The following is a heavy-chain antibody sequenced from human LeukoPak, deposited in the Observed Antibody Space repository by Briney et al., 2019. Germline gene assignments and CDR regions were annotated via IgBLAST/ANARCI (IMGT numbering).Heavy chain of an antibody. CDR2: IYYSGST. CDR3: ARSPRRPHFYSSGSYYYYFDY. V-gene: IGHV4-59*12. D-gene: IGHD3-10*01. CDR1: SVSISSYY. J-gene: IGHJ4*02. Sequence: SETLSLTCTVSSVSISSYYWSWIRQPPGKGLEWIGYIYYSGSTNYNPSLKSRVTVSVDTSKNQFSLKLSSVTAADTAVYYCARSPRRPHFYSSGSYYYYFDYWGQGTLVTVSS.